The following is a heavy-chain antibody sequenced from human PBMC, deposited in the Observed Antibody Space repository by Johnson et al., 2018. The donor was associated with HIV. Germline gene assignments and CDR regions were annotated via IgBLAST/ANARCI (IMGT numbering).Heavy chain of an antibody. CDR3: ARDRPTGLIAVAGRNAFDI. D-gene: IGHD6-19*01. CDR1: GFTFDDYG. CDR2: ISYDGTNK. J-gene: IGHJ3*02. V-gene: IGHV3-30*19. Sequence: QVQLVESGGGVVRPGGSLRLSCAASGFTFDDYGMSWVRQVPGKGLEWVAVISYDGTNKYYPDSVKGRFTISRNNSKNNLYLQLSRLRAEDTAVYYCARDRPTGLIAVAGRNAFDIWGQGTMVTVSS.